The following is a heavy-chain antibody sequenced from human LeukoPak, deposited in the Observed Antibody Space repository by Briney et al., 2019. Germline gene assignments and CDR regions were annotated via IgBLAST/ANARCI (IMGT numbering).Heavy chain of an antibody. J-gene: IGHJ3*02. D-gene: IGHD6-6*01. Sequence: SGVSLRLSCAASGFTFTTYTMNWVRQTPGKGLEWVSFISSSSSAIYYADSVKGRFTISRDNAKNSLFLQMNSLRAEDTAVYYCAREYSSSSGRAFDIWGQGTMVTVSS. V-gene: IGHV3-48*01. CDR2: ISSSSSAI. CDR1: GFTFTTYT. CDR3: AREYSSSSGRAFDI.